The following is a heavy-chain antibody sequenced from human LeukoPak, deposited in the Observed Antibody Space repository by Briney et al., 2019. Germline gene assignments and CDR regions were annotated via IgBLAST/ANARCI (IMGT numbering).Heavy chain of an antibody. J-gene: IGHJ4*02. D-gene: IGHD1-26*01. Sequence: ASVRVSCKASGYTFTTYYMHWVRHAPGQGLEWMGIINPSGGNTGYAQKFQGRVTMTRDTSTSTVYMELSSLRSEDTAVYYCATSETVGTTTGRRVLDYWGQGTLVTVSS. V-gene: IGHV1-46*01. CDR2: INPSGGNT. CDR3: ATSETVGTTTGRRVLDY. CDR1: GYTFTTYY.